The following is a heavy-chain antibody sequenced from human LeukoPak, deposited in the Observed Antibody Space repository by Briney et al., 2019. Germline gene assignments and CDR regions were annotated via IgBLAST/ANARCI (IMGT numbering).Heavy chain of an antibody. Sequence: GESLKISCQGSGFRFTSYWIGWVRPMPGKGLEWMGIIYPGDSDTRYSPSFQGQVTISADKSISTAYLQWSSLKASDTALYYCARRDASAAPTGMDVWGQGTTVTVSS. V-gene: IGHV5-51*01. CDR2: IYPGDSDT. J-gene: IGHJ6*02. CDR3: ARRDASAAPTGMDV. D-gene: IGHD6-13*01. CDR1: GFRFTSYW.